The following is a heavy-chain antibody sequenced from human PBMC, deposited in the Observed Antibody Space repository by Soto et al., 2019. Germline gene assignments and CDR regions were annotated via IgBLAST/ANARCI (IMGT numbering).Heavy chain of an antibody. CDR3: ARDADYGDYPALDY. J-gene: IGHJ4*02. D-gene: IGHD4-17*01. V-gene: IGHV4-59*01. CDR2: IYYSGST. CDR1: GGSISSYY. Sequence: PSETLSLTCTFSGGSISSYYWSLIRQPPGKGLEWIGYIYYSGSTNYNPSLKSRVTISVDTSKNQFSLKLSSVTAADTAVYYCARDADYGDYPALDYWGQGTLVTVSS.